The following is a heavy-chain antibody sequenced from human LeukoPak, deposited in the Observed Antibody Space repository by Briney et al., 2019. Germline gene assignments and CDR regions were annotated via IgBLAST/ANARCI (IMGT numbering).Heavy chain of an antibody. CDR1: GFTFSSYA. Sequence: PGRSLRLSCAASGFTFSSYAMHWVRQAPGKGLEWVAVISYDGSNKYYADSVKGRFTISRDNSKNTLYLQMNSLRAEDTAVYYCARGWAYYDSSGYHRHWGQGTLVTVSS. CDR3: ARGWAYYDSSGYHRH. D-gene: IGHD3-22*01. CDR2: ISYDGSNK. J-gene: IGHJ4*02. V-gene: IGHV3-30*04.